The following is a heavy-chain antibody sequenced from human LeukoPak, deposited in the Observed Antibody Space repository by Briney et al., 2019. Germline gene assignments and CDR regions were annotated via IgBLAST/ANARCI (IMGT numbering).Heavy chain of an antibody. CDR3: ARHYEHFDY. V-gene: IGHV4-31*03. CDR2: IYHSGST. D-gene: IGHD4-17*01. CDR1: GGSISSGGHY. Sequence: SSETLSLTCTVSGGSISSGGHYWNWIRQHPGKGLEWIGYIYHSGSTNYNPSLKSRVTTSVDTSKNQFSLKLSSVTAADTAVYYCARHYEHFDYWGQGTLVTVSS. J-gene: IGHJ4*02.